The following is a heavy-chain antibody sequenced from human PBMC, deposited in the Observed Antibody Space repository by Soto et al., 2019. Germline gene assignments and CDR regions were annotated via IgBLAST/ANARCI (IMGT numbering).Heavy chain of an antibody. J-gene: IGHJ6*02. CDR2: IGTSSSYI. CDR3: ARDSVRDYLYYYYGMDV. Sequence: GGSLRLSCAASGFTFSSYTMNWVRQAPGKGLEWVSSIGTSSSYIYYADSVKGRFTISRDNAKNSLYLQMNSLRADDTAVYYCARDSVRDYLYYYYGMDVWGQGTTVTVSS. CDR1: GFTFSSYT. V-gene: IGHV3-21*01. D-gene: IGHD4-17*01.